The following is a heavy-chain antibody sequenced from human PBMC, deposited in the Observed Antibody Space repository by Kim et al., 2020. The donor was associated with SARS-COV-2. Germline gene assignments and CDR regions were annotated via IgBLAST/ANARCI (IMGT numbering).Heavy chain of an antibody. V-gene: IGHV4-59*01. CDR1: SDSISSYY. Sequence: SETLSLTCSVYSDSISSYYCRWIRQLPGKGLEWVGDIYESGSTDYNPSLKTRVTMSWDTSKNQFSLDLTSVTEAATAGYYCARSWGRASRHQSAYWG. D-gene: IGHD3-16*01. CDR3: ARSWGRASRHQSAY. J-gene: IGHJ4*01. CDR2: IYESGST.